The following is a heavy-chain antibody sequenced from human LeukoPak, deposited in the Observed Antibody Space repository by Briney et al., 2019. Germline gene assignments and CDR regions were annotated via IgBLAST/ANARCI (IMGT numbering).Heavy chain of an antibody. CDR3: AREGYDILTARGWFDP. D-gene: IGHD3-9*01. Sequence: VASVKVSCKASGGTFSSYAISWVRQAPGQGLEWMGGIIPIFGTANYAQKFQGRVTITADKSTSTAYMELSSLRSEDTAVYYCAREGYDILTARGWFDPWGQGTLVTVSS. CDR1: GGTFSSYA. V-gene: IGHV1-69*06. CDR2: IIPIFGTA. J-gene: IGHJ5*02.